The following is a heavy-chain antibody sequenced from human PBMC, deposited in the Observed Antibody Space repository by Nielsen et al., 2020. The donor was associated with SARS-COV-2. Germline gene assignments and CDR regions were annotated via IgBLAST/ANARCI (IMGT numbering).Heavy chain of an antibody. D-gene: IGHD2-21*01. CDR3: ARAAGAILDYYYYYGMDV. V-gene: IGHV3-30*04. J-gene: IGHJ6*02. CDR1: GFTFSGSA. CDR2: ISYDGSNK. Sequence: GESLKISCAASGFTFSGSAMHWVRQAPGKGLEWVAVISYDGSNKYYADSVKGRFTISRDNSKNTLYLQMNSLRAEDTAVYYCARAAGAILDYYYYYGMDVWGQGTTVTVSS.